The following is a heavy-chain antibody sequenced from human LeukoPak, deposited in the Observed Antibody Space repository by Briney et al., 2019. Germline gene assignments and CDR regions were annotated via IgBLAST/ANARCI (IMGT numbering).Heavy chain of an antibody. Sequence: GGSVKVSCKASGYTFTSYYMHWVRQAPGQGLEWMGIINPSGGSTSYAQKFQGGVTMTRDTSTSTVYMELNRLRSEDTAVYYCARVVSGRYPFHYWRQGTLVPVSS. CDR1: GYTFTSYY. CDR2: INPSGGST. J-gene: IGHJ4*02. D-gene: IGHD1-26*01. V-gene: IGHV1-46*03. CDR3: ARVVSGRYPFHY.